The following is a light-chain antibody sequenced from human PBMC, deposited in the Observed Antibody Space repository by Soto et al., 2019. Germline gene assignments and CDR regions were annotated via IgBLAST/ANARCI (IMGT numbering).Light chain of an antibody. CDR2: GAA. CDR1: ATVKRNY. Sequence: EIVLTQSTGTLSLSLRERATLSCRAGATVKRNYVAWYQQKPGQAPRLLIYGAANGATGIPDRFSGSGSGTDFSLTICRLGPEDFAVYYCQQYGSSGTFGQGTKVDIK. CDR3: QQYGSSGT. V-gene: IGKV3-20*01. J-gene: IGKJ1*01.